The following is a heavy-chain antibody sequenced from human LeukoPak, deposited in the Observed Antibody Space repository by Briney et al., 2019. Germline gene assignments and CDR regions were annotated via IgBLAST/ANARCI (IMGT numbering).Heavy chain of an antibody. CDR3: ARDKDPLERNWFDP. D-gene: IGHD1-1*01. V-gene: IGHV4-31*03. J-gene: IGHJ5*02. CDR1: GGSISSSGYY. CDR2: IYYSGST. Sequence: SSQTLSPTCTVSGGSISSSGYYWSWIRQLPGKGLEWIGYIYYSGSTYYNPSLKSRVTISVDTSKDQFSLKLSSVTAADTAVYYCARDKDPLERNWFDPWGQGTLVTVSS.